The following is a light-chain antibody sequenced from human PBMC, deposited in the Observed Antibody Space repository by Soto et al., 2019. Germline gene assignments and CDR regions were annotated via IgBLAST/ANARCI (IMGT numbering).Light chain of an antibody. CDR2: DVS. V-gene: IGLV2-14*01. J-gene: IGLJ1*01. CDR1: SSDVGGYNY. CDR3: SSYTSSSTYV. Sequence: LTQPASVSGSPGQSITISCTGTSSDVGGYNYVSWYQQHPGKAPKLMIYDVSNRPSGVSNRFSGSKSGNTASLTISGLQAEDEADYCCSSYTSSSTYVFGTGTKVTVL.